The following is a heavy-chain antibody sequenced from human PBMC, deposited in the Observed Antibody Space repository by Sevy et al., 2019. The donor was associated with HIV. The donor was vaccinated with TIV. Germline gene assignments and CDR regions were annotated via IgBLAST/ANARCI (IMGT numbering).Heavy chain of an antibody. Sequence: GGSLRLSCAASGFTFSSYDMYWVRQATGKGLEWVSAIGTAGDTYYPGSVKGGFTISREYAKNSLYLQMNSLRAGDTAVYYCARGGSAAGTDNYGIGVWGQGTVVCVS. CDR2: IGTAGDT. V-gene: IGHV3-13*01. CDR1: GFTFSSYD. D-gene: IGHD6-13*01. CDR3: ARGGSAAGTDNYGIGV. J-gene: IGHJ6*02.